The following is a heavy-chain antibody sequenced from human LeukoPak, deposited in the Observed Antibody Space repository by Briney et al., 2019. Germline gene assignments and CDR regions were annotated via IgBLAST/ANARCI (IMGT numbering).Heavy chain of an antibody. Sequence: SVKVSCKASGGTFSSYAISWVRQAPGQGLEWMGGIIPIFGTANYAQKFQGRVTITADESTSTAYMELSSLRSEDTAVYYCARVKAWPTIVVVTATPTDFDYWGQGTLVTVSS. CDR3: ARVKAWPTIVVVTATPTDFDY. V-gene: IGHV1-69*13. D-gene: IGHD2-21*02. CDR2: IIPIFGTA. CDR1: GGTFSSYA. J-gene: IGHJ4*02.